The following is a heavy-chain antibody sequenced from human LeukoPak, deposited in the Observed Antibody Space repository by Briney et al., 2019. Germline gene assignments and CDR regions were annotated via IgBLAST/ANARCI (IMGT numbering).Heavy chain of an antibody. CDR3: ARGANRHYFDY. D-gene: IGHD2-8*01. J-gene: IGHJ4*02. CDR1: GGSFSGYY. CDR2: INHSGST. V-gene: IGHV4-34*01. Sequence: SETLSLTCAVYGGSFSGYYWSWIRQPPGNGLEWIGEINHSGSTNYNPSLKSRVTISVDTSKNQFSLKLSSVTAADTAVYYCARGANRHYFDYWGQGTLVTVSS.